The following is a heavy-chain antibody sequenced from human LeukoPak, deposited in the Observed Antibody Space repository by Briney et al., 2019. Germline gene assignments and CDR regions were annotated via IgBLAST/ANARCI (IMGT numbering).Heavy chain of an antibody. CDR1: GYTFTGYY. Sequence: SVKVSSKASGYTFTGYYMHWVRQAPGQGLEWMVRINPNSGGTNYAQQFQGRVTMTRDTSISTAYMELSRLRSDDTAVYYCASDAYSGSYSYYFDYWGQGTLVTVSS. CDR2: INPNSGGT. D-gene: IGHD1-26*01. CDR3: ASDAYSGSYSYYFDY. V-gene: IGHV1-2*06. J-gene: IGHJ4*02.